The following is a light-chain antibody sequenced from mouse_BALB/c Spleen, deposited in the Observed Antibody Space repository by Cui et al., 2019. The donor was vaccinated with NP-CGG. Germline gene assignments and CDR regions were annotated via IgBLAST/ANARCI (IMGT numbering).Light chain of an antibody. V-gene: IGLV1*01. CDR2: GTN. Sequence: QDVVTQESALTTSPGETVTLTCRSSTGAVTTSNYANWVQEKPDHLFTGLIGGTNNRVPGVPARFSGSLIGDKAALIITGAQTEDEAIYFCALWYSNHWVFGGGTKLTVL. CDR1: TGAVTTSNY. CDR3: ALWYSNHWV. J-gene: IGLJ1*01.